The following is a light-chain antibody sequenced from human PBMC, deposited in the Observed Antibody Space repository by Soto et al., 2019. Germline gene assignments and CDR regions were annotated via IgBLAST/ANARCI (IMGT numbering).Light chain of an antibody. J-gene: IGKJ5*01. Sequence: PGATATLSCRASQSVSSNYLAWYQQKPGQAPRLLIYGASSRATGIPDRFSGSGSGTDFTLTISRLEPEDFAVFYCQQYDYSITFAQGTRLE. CDR2: GAS. V-gene: IGKV3-20*01. CDR3: QQYDYSIT. CDR1: QSVSSNY.